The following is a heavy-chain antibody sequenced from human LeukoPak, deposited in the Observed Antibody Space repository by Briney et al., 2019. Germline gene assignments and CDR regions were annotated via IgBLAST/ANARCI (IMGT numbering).Heavy chain of an antibody. CDR3: AKDHESIAVAGPGFDP. J-gene: IGHJ5*02. CDR1: GFTFSSYA. CDR2: ISGSGGST. Sequence: PGGSLRLSCAASGFTFSSYAMSWVRQAPGKWLEWVSAISGSGGSTYYADSMKGRFTISRDNSKNTLYLQMKSLRAEDTAVYYCAKDHESIAVAGPGFDPWGQGTLVTVSS. D-gene: IGHD6-19*01. V-gene: IGHV3-23*01.